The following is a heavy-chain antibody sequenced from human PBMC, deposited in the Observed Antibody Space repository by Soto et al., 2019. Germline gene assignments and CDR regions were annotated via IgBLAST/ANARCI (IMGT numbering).Heavy chain of an antibody. Sequence: EVQLVESGGGLVQPGGSLKLSCAASGFTFSGAAMHWVRQASGKGLEWVGRIRSKANSYATAYAASVKGRFTISRDDSKNTAYLQMNSLKTEDTAVYYCTRLPPDDSGDYVYWGQGTLVTVSS. J-gene: IGHJ4*02. V-gene: IGHV3-73*01. D-gene: IGHD4-17*01. CDR1: GFTFSGAA. CDR2: IRSKANSYAT. CDR3: TRLPPDDSGDYVY.